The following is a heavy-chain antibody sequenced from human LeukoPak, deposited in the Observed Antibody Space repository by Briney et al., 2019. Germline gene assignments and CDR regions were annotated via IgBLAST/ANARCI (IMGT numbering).Heavy chain of an antibody. CDR1: GGSITSSSHY. J-gene: IGHJ4*02. V-gene: IGHV4-39*07. Sequence: SETLSLTCTVSGGSITSSSHYWGWIRQPPGKGLEWIGSIYYSGDTYYNPSLKSRVTISVDKSKNQFSLKLSSVTAADTAVYYCASSWDDSSGYYGLPFDYWGQGTLVTVSS. D-gene: IGHD3-22*01. CDR2: IYYSGDT. CDR3: ASSWDDSSGYYGLPFDY.